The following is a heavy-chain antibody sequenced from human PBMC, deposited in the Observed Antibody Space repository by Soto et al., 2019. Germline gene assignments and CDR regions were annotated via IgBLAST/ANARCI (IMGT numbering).Heavy chain of an antibody. CDR2: ISSSSSYI. Sequence: GGSLRLSCAASGFTFSSYSMNWVRQAPGKGLEWVSSISSSSSYIYYADSVKGRFTISRDNAKNSLYLQMNSLRAEDTAVYYCARDNVGTVTTEFDYWGQGTLVTVSS. CDR1: GFTFSSYS. CDR3: ARDNVGTVTTEFDY. D-gene: IGHD4-17*01. V-gene: IGHV3-21*01. J-gene: IGHJ4*02.